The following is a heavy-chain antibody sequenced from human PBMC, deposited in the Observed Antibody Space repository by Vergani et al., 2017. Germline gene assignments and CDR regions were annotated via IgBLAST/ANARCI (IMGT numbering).Heavy chain of an antibody. D-gene: IGHD5-18*01. Sequence: EVQLLESGGGLVQPGRSLRLSCAASGFTFDDYAMHWVRQAPGKGLEWVSGISWNSGSIGYADSVKGRFTISRDNAKNSLYLQMNSLRTEDTALYYCAKGARGYSSNSWGQGTLVTVSS. V-gene: IGHV3-9*01. J-gene: IGHJ4*02. CDR2: ISWNSGSI. CDR1: GFTFDDYA. CDR3: AKGARGYSSNS.